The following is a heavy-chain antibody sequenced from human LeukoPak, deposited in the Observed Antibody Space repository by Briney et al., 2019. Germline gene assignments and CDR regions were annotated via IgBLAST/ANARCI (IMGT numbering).Heavy chain of an antibody. D-gene: IGHD4-23*01. CDR2: ISSSGDNT. V-gene: IGHV3-64*01. CDR1: GFTFSNYA. CDR3: ARATNYYGANSDY. Sequence: GGSLRLSCAASGFTFSNYAMHWVRQAPGKGLEYVSAISSSGDNTYYARSVKGRFTISRDNSKNTLYLQMGSLRADDMAVYYCARATNYYGANSDYWGQGTLVTVSS. J-gene: IGHJ4*02.